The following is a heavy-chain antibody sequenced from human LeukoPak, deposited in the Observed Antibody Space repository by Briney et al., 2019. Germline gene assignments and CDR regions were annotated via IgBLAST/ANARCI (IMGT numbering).Heavy chain of an antibody. Sequence: ASVKVSCKASGYTFTSYGISWVRQAPGQGLEWMGWNSAYNGNTNYAQKLQGRVTMTRNTSISTAYMGLSSLRSEDTAVYYCARGEPTQMDPWGQGTLVTVSS. CDR1: GYTFTSYG. CDR3: ARGEPTQMDP. CDR2: NSAYNGNT. V-gene: IGHV1-18*01. J-gene: IGHJ5*02. D-gene: IGHD1-14*01.